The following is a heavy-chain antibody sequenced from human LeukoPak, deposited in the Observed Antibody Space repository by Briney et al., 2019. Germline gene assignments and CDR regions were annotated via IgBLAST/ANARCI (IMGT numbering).Heavy chain of an antibody. D-gene: IGHD3-16*02. CDR3: ARLGEFSSSDY. Sequence: PGGSLRLSCAASGFTFDDYSMHWVRQRPGKGLEWVSLISWDGGSTHYADSVKGQFTISRDNRKNSLYLQMNSLRIEDTALYYCARLGEFSSSDYWGQGSLVTVSS. CDR2: ISWDGGST. J-gene: IGHJ4*02. V-gene: IGHV3-43*01. CDR1: GFTFDDYS.